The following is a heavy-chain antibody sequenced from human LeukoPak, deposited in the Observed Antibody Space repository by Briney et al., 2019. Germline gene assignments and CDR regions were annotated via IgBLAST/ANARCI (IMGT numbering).Heavy chain of an antibody. J-gene: IGHJ5*02. CDR1: GYIFTDYY. CDR2: INPDTGAT. V-gene: IGHV1-2*02. D-gene: IGHD2-8*02. Sequence: ASVKVSCKASGYIFTDYYIHWVRQVPGQGLEYIGWINPDTGATEYAETFQGRVTMNRDTSISTVYLEMSGLRPDDTAVYFCAKTVVTRLVRAWVDPWGQGTLVTVSS. CDR3: AKTVVTRLVRAWVDP.